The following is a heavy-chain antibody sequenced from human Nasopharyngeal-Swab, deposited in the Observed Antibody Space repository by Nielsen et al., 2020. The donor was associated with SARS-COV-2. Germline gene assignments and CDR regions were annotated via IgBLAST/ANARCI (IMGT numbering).Heavy chain of an antibody. J-gene: IGHJ4*02. CDR2: INHSGST. Sequence: RQAPGKGLEWIGEINHSGSTNYSPSLKSRVTISVDTSKNQFSLKLSSVTAADTAVYYCARGRTYYDFWSGYSSRGAFDYWGQGTLVTVSS. D-gene: IGHD3-3*01. CDR3: ARGRTYYDFWSGYSSRGAFDY. V-gene: IGHV4-34*01.